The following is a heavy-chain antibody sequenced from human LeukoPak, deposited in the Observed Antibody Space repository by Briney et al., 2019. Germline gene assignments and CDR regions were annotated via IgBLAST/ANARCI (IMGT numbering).Heavy chain of an antibody. D-gene: IGHD2/OR15-2a*01. CDR3: ARDLPFED. V-gene: IGHV1-2*06. Sequence: ASVKVSCKASGYTFTNYHMHWVRQAPGQGLEWMGRIYPSSGGTNYAQKFQGRITLTTDTSINTAYMELSRLRSEDTAVYYCARDLPFEDWGQGTLVTVSS. CDR1: GYTFTNYH. CDR2: IYPSSGGT. J-gene: IGHJ4*02.